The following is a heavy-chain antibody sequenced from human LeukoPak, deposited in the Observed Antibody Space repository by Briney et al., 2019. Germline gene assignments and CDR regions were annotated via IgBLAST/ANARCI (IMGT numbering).Heavy chain of an antibody. J-gene: IGHJ5*02. Sequence: PGGSLRLSCAASAFTFSSYSMNWVRQAPGKGLEWVSFIIISSSYIYYADSVKGRFTISRDNAKNSLYLQMNSLSAEDTAVYYCARTPRGSSWYKGDNWFDPWGQGTLVTVSS. D-gene: IGHD6-13*01. V-gene: IGHV3-21*01. CDR2: IIISSSYI. CDR1: AFTFSSYS. CDR3: ARTPRGSSWYKGDNWFDP.